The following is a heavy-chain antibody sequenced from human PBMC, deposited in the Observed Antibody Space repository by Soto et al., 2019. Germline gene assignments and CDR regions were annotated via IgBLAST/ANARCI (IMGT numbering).Heavy chain of an antibody. CDR3: ARKRITIFGVVIAKYYFDY. D-gene: IGHD3-3*01. V-gene: IGHV3-7*03. CDR1: GFTFSSYW. CDR2: IKQDGSEK. Sequence: QPGGSLRLSCAASGFTFSSYWMSWVRQAPGKGLEWVANIKQDGSEKYYVDSVKGRFTISRDNAKNSLYLQMNSLRAEDTAVYYCARKRITIFGVVIAKYYFDYWGQGTLVTVSS. J-gene: IGHJ4*02.